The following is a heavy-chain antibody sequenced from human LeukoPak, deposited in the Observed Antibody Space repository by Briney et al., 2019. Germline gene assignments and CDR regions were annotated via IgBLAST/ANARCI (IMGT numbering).Heavy chain of an antibody. V-gene: IGHV4-59*08. D-gene: IGHD2-2*01. J-gene: IGHJ4*02. CDR2: IYYSGST. CDR3: ARGADCTSTSCKFDY. Sequence: SETLSLTCTVSGGSISSYYWSWIRQPPGKGLEWIGYIYYSGSTNYNPSLKSRVTISVDTSKNQFSLKLSSVTAADTAVYYCARGADCTSTSCKFDYWGQGTLVTVSS. CDR1: GGSISSYY.